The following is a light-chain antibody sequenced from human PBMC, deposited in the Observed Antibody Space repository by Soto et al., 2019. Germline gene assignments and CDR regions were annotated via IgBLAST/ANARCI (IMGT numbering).Light chain of an antibody. CDR2: DNT. CDR3: ASWDTDLDGFV. CDR1: SSNIPYQF. J-gene: IGLJ1*01. V-gene: IGLV1-51*01. Sequence: QSVLAQSPSVSAAPGQTVSISCSGGSSNIPYQFVSWYQQFPGIAPTLLIYDNTRRPSGVPDRFSATKSGPSATLDIAGLHTADEAVYYCASWDTDLDGFVFGPGTKVTVL.